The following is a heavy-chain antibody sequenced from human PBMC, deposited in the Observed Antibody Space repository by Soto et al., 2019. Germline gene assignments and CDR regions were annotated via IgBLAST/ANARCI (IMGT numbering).Heavy chain of an antibody. V-gene: IGHV3-53*01. CDR1: GVTVSSNY. J-gene: IGHJ6*02. Sequence: GGSLRLSCAASGVTVSSNYMSWVRQAPGKGLEWVSVIYSGGSTYYADSVKGRFTISRDNSKNTLYLQMNSLRAEDTAVYYCARLPDPYYYYYGMDVWGQGTTVTVSS. CDR3: ARLPDPYYYYYGMDV. CDR2: IYSGGST.